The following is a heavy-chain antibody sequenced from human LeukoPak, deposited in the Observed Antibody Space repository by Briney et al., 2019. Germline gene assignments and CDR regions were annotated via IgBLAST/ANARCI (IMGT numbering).Heavy chain of an antibody. J-gene: IGHJ4*02. CDR2: IYPGDSDT. CDR3: AREYCSGGSCYPFDY. D-gene: IGHD2-15*01. Sequence: TGESLKISCVGSGYSFTSYWIGWVRQMPGKGLEWMGIIYPGDSDTRYSPSFQGQVTISADKSISTAYLQWSSLKASDTAMYYCAREYCSGGSCYPFDYWGQGTLVTVSS. V-gene: IGHV5-51*01. CDR1: GYSFTSYW.